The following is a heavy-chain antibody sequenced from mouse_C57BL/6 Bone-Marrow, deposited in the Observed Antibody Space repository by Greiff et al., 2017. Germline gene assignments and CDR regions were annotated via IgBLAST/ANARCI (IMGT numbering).Heavy chain of an antibody. V-gene: IGHV5-12*01. CDR1: GFTFSDYY. J-gene: IGHJ1*03. Sequence: DVKLQESGGGLVQPGGSLKLSCAASGFTFSDYYMYWVRQTPEKRLEWVAYISNGGGSTYYPDTVKGRFTISRDNAKNTLYLQMSRLKSEDTAMYYCARQEGRNWYFDVWGTGTTVTVSS. CDR2: ISNGGGST. CDR3: ARQEGRNWYFDV. D-gene: IGHD1-1*01.